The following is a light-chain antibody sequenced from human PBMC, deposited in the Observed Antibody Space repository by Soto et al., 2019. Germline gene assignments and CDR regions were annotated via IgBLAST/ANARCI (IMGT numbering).Light chain of an antibody. CDR2: GAS. V-gene: IGKV3-20*01. J-gene: IGKJ4*01. Sequence: EIVLTQSPGTLSLSLGDRDTLSCWASQSVASNYLAWYQQRPGQAPRLLIYGASTRATGVPDRFSGSGSGTDFTLTISRLEPEDFAVYFCQQYAASPLTFGGGTKVEIK. CDR3: QQYAASPLT. CDR1: QSVASNY.